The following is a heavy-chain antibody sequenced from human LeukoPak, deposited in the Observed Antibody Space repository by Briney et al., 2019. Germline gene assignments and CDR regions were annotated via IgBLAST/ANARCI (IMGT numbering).Heavy chain of an antibody. Sequence: ASVKVSCKASGYTFTNYGISWVRQAPGQGLEWMGWINGYNGNTNYAQKLQGRVTLTTDTSTSTAYMELRSLRSDDTAVYYCARRGTVVSYMDVWGKGTTVTVSS. CDR2: INGYNGNT. V-gene: IGHV1-18*01. CDR3: ARRGTVVSYMDV. J-gene: IGHJ6*03. CDR1: GYTFTNYG. D-gene: IGHD2-15*01.